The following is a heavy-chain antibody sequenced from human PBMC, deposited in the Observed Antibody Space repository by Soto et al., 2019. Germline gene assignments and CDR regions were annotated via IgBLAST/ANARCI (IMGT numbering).Heavy chain of an antibody. CDR2: IFSNDEK. CDR1: GFSLSNARMG. D-gene: IGHD3-9*01. V-gene: IGHV2-26*01. CDR3: ARTREDYDILTGYSLTFDY. J-gene: IGHJ4*02. Sequence: QVTLKESGPVLVKPTETLTLTCTVSGFSLSNARMGVSWIRQPPGKALEWLAHIFSNDEKSYSTSLKSRLTISKDTSKSQVVLTMTNMDPLDTATYYCARTREDYDILTGYSLTFDYWGQGTLVTVSS.